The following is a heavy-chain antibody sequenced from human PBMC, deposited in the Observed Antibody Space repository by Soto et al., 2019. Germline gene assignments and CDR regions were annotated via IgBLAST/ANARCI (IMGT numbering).Heavy chain of an antibody. CDR3: ARTFDYYGMEV. CDR2: IYHAGSV. J-gene: IGHJ6*01. Sequence: RSLTCAVSGYSIASCYYWAWIRQSPGNGLEWIGSIYHAGSVYYNPSLNSRVAVSLDTSKNHFSLKLTSVTAADTAVYYCARTFDYYGMEVWGQGTTVTVSS. V-gene: IGHV4-38-2*01. CDR1: GYSIASCYY.